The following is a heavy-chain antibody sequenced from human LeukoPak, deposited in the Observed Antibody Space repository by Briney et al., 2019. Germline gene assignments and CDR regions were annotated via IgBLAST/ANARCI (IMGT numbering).Heavy chain of an antibody. CDR1: GYTFTSYG. D-gene: IGHD2-2*02. V-gene: IGHV1-18*01. Sequence: ASVKVSCKASGYTFTSYGFSWVRQAPGQGLEWMGWISAYNGNTNYAQKFQGRVTMTTDTSTSTAYMELRSLRSDDTAVYYCASDHCSSTSCYMAFDIWGQGTMVTVSS. CDR2: ISAYNGNT. J-gene: IGHJ3*02. CDR3: ASDHCSSTSCYMAFDI.